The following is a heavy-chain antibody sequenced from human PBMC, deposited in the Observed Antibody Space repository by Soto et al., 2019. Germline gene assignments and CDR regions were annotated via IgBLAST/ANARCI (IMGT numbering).Heavy chain of an antibody. V-gene: IGHV3-23*01. CDR2: MSRTGDNT. D-gene: IGHD3-16*01. CDR3: ARDAPYKIRLGLFSYYMDV. Sequence: GGSLRLSCAASGFTFSIYAMTWVRQSPGKGLEWVSSMSRTGDNTYYADSVKGRFTISRDNSKNTLYLQMNSLRAEDTAIYYCARDAPYKIRLGLFSYYMDVWGQGTTVTVSS. J-gene: IGHJ6*02. CDR1: GFTFSIYA.